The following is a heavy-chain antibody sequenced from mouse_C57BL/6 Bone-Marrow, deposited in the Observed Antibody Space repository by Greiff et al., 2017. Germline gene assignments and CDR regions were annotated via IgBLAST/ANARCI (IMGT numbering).Heavy chain of an antibody. Sequence: EVKLVESGGGLVQPGGSLKLSCAASGFTFSDYGMAWVRQAPRKGPEWVAFISNLAYSIYYADTVTGRFTISRENAKNTLYLEMSSLRSEDTAMYYCARQLGRGYFDVWGTGTTVTVSS. J-gene: IGHJ1*03. V-gene: IGHV5-15*01. D-gene: IGHD4-1*01. CDR2: ISNLAYSI. CDR1: GFTFSDYG. CDR3: ARQLGRGYFDV.